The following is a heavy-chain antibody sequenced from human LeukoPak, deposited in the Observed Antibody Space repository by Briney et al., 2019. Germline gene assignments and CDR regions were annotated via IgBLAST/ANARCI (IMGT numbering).Heavy chain of an antibody. V-gene: IGHV3-74*01. CDR3: TRDFDP. CDR2: IYSDGSST. J-gene: IGHJ5*02. Sequence: GGSLRLSCAASGFTFSSYWMHWVRQAPGKGLVWVSRIYSDGSSTNYADSVKGRFTISRDNAKNTLYLQMNSLRAEDTAVYYCTRDFDPWGQGTLVTVSS. CDR1: GFTFSSYW.